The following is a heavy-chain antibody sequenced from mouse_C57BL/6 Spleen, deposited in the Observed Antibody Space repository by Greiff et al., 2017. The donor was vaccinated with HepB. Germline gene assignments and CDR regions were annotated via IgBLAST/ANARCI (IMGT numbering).Heavy chain of an antibody. D-gene: IGHD1-1*01. CDR2: IDPETGGT. J-gene: IGHJ2*01. CDR3: TRRITTVVAPYYFDY. V-gene: IGHV1-15*01. CDR1: GYTFTDYE. Sequence: QVQLQQSGAELVRPGASVTLSCKASGYTFTDYEMHWVKQTPVHGLEWIGAIDPETGGTDYNQKFKGKAILTADKSSSTAYMRLRSLTSEDSAVYYCTRRITTVVAPYYFDYWGQGTTLTVSS.